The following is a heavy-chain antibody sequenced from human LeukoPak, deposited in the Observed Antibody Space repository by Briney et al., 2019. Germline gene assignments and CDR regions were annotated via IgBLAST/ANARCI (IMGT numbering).Heavy chain of an antibody. CDR1: GFTFSTYA. J-gene: IGHJ3*02. Sequence: GGSLRLSCAASGFTFSTYAMHWVRQAPGKGLEWVAVISYDGGNKYYADSVKGRFTISRDTSKNTLYLQMNGLRAEDTAIYYCAKTFFPKRWLQDAFDIWGQGTMVTVSS. D-gene: IGHD5-24*01. CDR3: AKTFFPKRWLQDAFDI. V-gene: IGHV3-30*18. CDR2: ISYDGGNK.